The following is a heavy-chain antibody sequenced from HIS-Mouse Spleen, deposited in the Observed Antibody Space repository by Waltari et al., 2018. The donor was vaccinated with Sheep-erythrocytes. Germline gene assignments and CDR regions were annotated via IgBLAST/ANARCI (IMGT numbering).Heavy chain of an antibody. CDR1: GFTVSSNY. V-gene: IGHV3-30*03. J-gene: IGHJ4*02. D-gene: IGHD1-26*01. CDR3: ARVSAGELKYYFDY. CDR2: ISYDGSNK. Sequence: VQLVESGGGLIQPGGSLRLSCAASGFTVSSNYMSWVRQAPGKGLEWVAVISYDGSNKYYADSVKGRFTISRDNSKNTLYLQMNSLRAEDTAVYYCARVSAGELKYYFDYWGQGTLVTVSS.